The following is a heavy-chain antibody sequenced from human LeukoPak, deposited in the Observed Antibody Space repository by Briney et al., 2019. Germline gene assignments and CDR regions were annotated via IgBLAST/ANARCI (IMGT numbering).Heavy chain of an antibody. CDR3: ARSGQLYNWFDP. CDR2: IYTSGST. D-gene: IGHD2-2*01. CDR1: GGSISSYY. V-gene: IGHV4-4*07. J-gene: IGHJ5*02. Sequence: SETLFLTCTVSGGSISSYYWSWIRQPAGKGLEWIGRIYTSGSTNYNPSLKSRVTMSVDTSKNQFSLKLSSVTAADTAVYYCARSGQLYNWFDPWGQGTLVTVSS.